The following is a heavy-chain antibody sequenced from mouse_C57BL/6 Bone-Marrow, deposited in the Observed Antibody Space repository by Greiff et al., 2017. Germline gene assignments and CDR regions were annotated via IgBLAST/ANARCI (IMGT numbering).Heavy chain of an antibody. J-gene: IGHJ2*01. CDR1: GYTFTDYY. D-gene: IGHD2-1*01. CDR3: AKVDGNYAFDY. CDR2: IYPGSGNT. V-gene: IGHV1-76*01. Sequence: QVQLQQSGAELVRPGASVKLSCKASGYTFTDYYINWVKQRPGQGLEWIARIYPGSGNTYYNEKFKGKATLTAEKSSITAYMQLSSLTSEDSAVYFCAKVDGNYAFDYWGQGTTLTVSS.